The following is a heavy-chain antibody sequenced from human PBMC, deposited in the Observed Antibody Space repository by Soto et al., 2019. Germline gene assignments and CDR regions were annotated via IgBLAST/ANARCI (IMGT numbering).Heavy chain of an antibody. CDR2: MNPDSGNT. CDR1: GYTFTSYD. CDR3: ARRYCSSTSCYLGKDY. Sequence: GASVKVSCKASGYTFTSYDINWVRQATGQGLEWMRWMNPDSGNTGYAQKFQGRVTMTRNTSISTAYMELSSLRSEDTAVYYCARRYCSSTSCYLGKDYWGKETLVTVPS. D-gene: IGHD2-2*01. V-gene: IGHV1-8*01. J-gene: IGHJ4*02.